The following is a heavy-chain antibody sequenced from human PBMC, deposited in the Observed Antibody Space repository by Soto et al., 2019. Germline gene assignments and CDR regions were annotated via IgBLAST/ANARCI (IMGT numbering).Heavy chain of an antibody. CDR1: GYTFTSYD. D-gene: IGHD3-9*01. CDR3: AWGYDSLNYFDY. J-gene: IGHJ4*02. V-gene: IGHV1-8*01. Sequence: QVQLVQSGAEVKKPGASVKVSCKASGYTFTSYDINWVRQATGQGLEWMGWMNPNSGNTGYAQKFQGRVTMTRNTSISTAYMELSSLRSEDTAVYYSAWGYDSLNYFDYWGQGTLVTVSS. CDR2: MNPNSGNT.